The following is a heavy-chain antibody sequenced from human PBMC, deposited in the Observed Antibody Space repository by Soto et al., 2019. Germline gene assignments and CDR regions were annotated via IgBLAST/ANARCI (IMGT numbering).Heavy chain of an antibody. CDR2: ISGSGGST. J-gene: IGHJ6*02. CDR1: GFTFSSYA. CDR3: AKGSGSIRPHGMDV. D-gene: IGHD2-2*01. V-gene: IGHV3-23*01. Sequence: PVGSLRLSCAASGFTFSSYAMSWVRQAPGKGLEWVSAISGSGGSTYYADSVKGRFTISRDNSKNTLYLQMNSLRAEVTAVHYCAKGSGSIRPHGMDVWGQGTMVTVSS.